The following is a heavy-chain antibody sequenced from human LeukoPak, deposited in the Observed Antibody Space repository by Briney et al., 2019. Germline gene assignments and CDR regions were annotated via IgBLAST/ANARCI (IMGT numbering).Heavy chain of an antibody. CDR3: ARHRLWLAYFDY. CDR1: SGSISSGSYY. D-gene: IGHD6-19*01. V-gene: IGHV4-61*02. CDR2: IYTSGST. J-gene: IGHJ4*02. Sequence: PSETLSLTCTVSSGSISSGSYYWSWIRQPAGKGLDWIGRIYTSGSTNYNPSLKSRVTISVDTSKNQFSLKLSSVTAADTAVYYCARHRLWLAYFDYWGQGTLVTVSS.